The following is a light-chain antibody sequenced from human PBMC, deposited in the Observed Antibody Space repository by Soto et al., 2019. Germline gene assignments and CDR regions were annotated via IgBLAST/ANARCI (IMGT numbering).Light chain of an antibody. CDR1: SSDVGGYNY. CDR2: EVS. CDR3: SSYTSSSTRV. J-gene: IGLJ3*02. Sequence: QSALTQPASVSGSPGQSITISCTGTSSDVGGYNYVSWYQQHPGKAPKLMIYEVSNRPSGVSNCFSGSKSGNTASLTISGLQGEDEADYYCSSYTSSSTRVFGGGTKLTVL. V-gene: IGLV2-14*01.